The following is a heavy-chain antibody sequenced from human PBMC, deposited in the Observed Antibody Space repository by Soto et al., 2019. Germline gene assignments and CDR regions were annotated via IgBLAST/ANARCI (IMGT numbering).Heavy chain of an antibody. V-gene: IGHV3-7*01. J-gene: IGHJ4*02. CDR3: AVLSIAAGGAF. CDR1: GFIFSNFW. CDR2: INQDGSEK. Sequence: EEQLVESGGGLVQPGGSLRLSCAASGFIFSNFWINWVRQAPGKGLEWVASINQDGSEKYYVDPVKGRFTIARDNAKNSLYLQMNSPRAEDSAVYYCAVLSIAAGGAFGGQGTVVTVSS. D-gene: IGHD6-25*01.